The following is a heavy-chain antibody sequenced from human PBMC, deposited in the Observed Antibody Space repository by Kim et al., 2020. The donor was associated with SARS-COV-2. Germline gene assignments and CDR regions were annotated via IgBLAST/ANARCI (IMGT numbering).Heavy chain of an antibody. J-gene: IGHJ4*02. V-gene: IGHV4-4*07. Sequence: NPSLKSRCTISVDTSKNQFSLKLSSVAAADTALYYCAREYTSGWYSWNDYWGQGTLVTVSS. D-gene: IGHD6-19*01. CDR3: AREYTSGWYSWNDY.